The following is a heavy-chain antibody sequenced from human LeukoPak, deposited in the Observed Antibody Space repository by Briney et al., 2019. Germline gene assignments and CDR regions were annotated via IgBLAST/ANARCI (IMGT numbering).Heavy chain of an antibody. D-gene: IGHD3-22*01. CDR1: GYSFNSYW. CDR2: IYPGDSGT. CDR3: ARMDSSGHGLDY. J-gene: IGHJ4*02. V-gene: IGHV5-51*01. Sequence: GESLKISCKGSGYSFNSYWLGWVRQMPGEGLELGGIIYPGDSGTRYSPSFQGQVTISADKSISTAYLQWSSLKASDTAMYYCARMDSSGHGLDYWGQGTLVTVSS.